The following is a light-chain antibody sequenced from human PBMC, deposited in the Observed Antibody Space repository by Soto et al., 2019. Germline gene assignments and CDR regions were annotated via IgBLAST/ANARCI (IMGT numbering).Light chain of an antibody. Sequence: EIVLTQSPGTLSLSPGERATLSCRASQSVSSSYLAWYQQKPGQAPRLLIYGASSRATGIPDRFCGSGSGTDFTLTISRLEPEDFAVYYCQQYGRSPWTFGQGTKVEIK. J-gene: IGKJ1*01. CDR3: QQYGRSPWT. V-gene: IGKV3-20*01. CDR1: QSVSSSY. CDR2: GAS.